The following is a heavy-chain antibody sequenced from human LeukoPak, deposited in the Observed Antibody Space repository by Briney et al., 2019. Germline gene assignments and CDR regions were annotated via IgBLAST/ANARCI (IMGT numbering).Heavy chain of an antibody. CDR1: GFSFDDYG. CDR3: ARDPITYYYGSGSHKNAFDI. D-gene: IGHD3-10*01. J-gene: IGHJ3*02. Sequence: PGGSLRLSCVASGFSFDDYGMSWVRHVPGKGLEWVANIKQDGSEKYYVDSVKGRFTISRDNAKNSLYLQMNSLRAEDTAVYYCARDPITYYYGSGSHKNAFDIWGQGTMVTVSS. CDR2: IKQDGSEK. V-gene: IGHV3-7*01.